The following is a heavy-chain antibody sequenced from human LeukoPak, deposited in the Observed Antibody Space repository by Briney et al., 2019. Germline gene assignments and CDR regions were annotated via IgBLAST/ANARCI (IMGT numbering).Heavy chain of an antibody. CDR1: GFTFSTYA. V-gene: IGHV3-30*18. D-gene: IGHD3-3*01. Sequence: QTGGSLRLSCAASGFTFSTYAMNWVRQAPGKGLEWVAVISYDGSNKYYADSVKGRFTISRDSSKNTLYLQMNSLRAEDTAVYYCAKALYYDFWSGYCSFDYWGQGTLVTVSS. CDR2: ISYDGSNK. CDR3: AKALYYDFWSGYCSFDY. J-gene: IGHJ4*02.